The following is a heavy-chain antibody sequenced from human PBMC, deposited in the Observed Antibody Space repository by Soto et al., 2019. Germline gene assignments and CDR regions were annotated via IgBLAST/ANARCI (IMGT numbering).Heavy chain of an antibody. V-gene: IGHV3-30*18. CDR3: AKTTVPNFYYYYGMDV. J-gene: IGHJ6*02. CDR2: ISYDGSNK. Sequence: QVQLVESGGGVVQPGRSLRLSCAASGFTFSSYGMHWVRQAPGKGLEWVAVISYDGSNKYYADSVKGRFTISRDNSKNXLYLQMNSLRAEDTAVYYCAKTTVPNFYYYYGMDVWGQGTTVTVSS. D-gene: IGHD4-17*01. CDR1: GFTFSSYG.